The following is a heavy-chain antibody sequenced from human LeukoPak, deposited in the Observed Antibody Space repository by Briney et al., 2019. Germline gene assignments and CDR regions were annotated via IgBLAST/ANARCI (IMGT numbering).Heavy chain of an antibody. Sequence: GGSLRLSCAASGFTFSSYAMSWVRQAPGKGLEWVSAISGSGGSTYYADSVKGRFTISRDNSKNTLNLQMNSLRAEDTAVYYCAKYCSSTSCPYYYYMDVWGKGTTVTVSS. J-gene: IGHJ6*03. CDR3: AKYCSSTSCPYYYYMDV. CDR1: GFTFSSYA. CDR2: ISGSGGST. D-gene: IGHD2-2*01. V-gene: IGHV3-23*01.